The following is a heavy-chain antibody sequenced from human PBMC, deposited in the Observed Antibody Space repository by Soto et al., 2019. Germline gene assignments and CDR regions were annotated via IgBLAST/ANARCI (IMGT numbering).Heavy chain of an antibody. CDR1: GFTFSSYG. Sequence: PGGSLRLSCAAPGFTFSSYGMHWVRQAPGKGLEWVAVISYDGSNKYYADSVKGRFTISRDNSKNTLYLQMNSLRAEDTAVYYCAKGDSSGWSVYYYYGMDVWGQGTTVTVSS. D-gene: IGHD6-19*01. CDR2: ISYDGSNK. J-gene: IGHJ6*02. CDR3: AKGDSSGWSVYYYYGMDV. V-gene: IGHV3-30*18.